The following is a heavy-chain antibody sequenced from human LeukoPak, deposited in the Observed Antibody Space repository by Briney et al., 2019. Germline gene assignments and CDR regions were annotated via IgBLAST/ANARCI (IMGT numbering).Heavy chain of an antibody. J-gene: IGHJ4*02. D-gene: IGHD4-11*01. CDR3: ARDASLQY. Sequence: SGGSLRLSCAASGFTFDDYAMHWVRQAPGKGLEWVSYISSSSTIYYADSVKGRFTISRDNAKNSLYLQMNSLRAEDTAVYYCARDASLQYWGQGTLVTVSS. V-gene: IGHV3-69-1*01. CDR2: ISSSSTI. CDR1: GFTFDDYA.